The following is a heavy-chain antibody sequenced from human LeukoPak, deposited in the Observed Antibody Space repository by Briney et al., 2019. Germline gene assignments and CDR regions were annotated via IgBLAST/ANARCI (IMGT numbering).Heavy chain of an antibody. V-gene: IGHV3-30*02. CDR2: IRYDESKK. J-gene: IGHJ4*02. CDR1: RFTFSYYG. D-gene: IGHD1-26*01. Sequence: PGGSLTLSCAASRFTFSYYGMQWARQAPGKALEWVVFIRYDESKKIYGDSVKGRFTIYRDNSKTTLYLQMNSLRTEDTAVYYCAKSHLPNAYSGTYYCDYWGQGTLVTVS. CDR3: AKSHLPNAYSGTYYCDY.